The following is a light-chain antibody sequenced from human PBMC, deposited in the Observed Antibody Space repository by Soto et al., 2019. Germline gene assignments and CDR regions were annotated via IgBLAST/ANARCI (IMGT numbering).Light chain of an antibody. CDR1: QSVTSY. V-gene: IGKV3-20*01. Sequence: EIVLTQSPGTLSLSPGERATLSCRASQSVTSYLAWYQQKPGQAPRLLIYGSSSRATGIPDRFSGTGSGTDVTLTVIRLEREVFAVYYRQQYRSSLTFGGGTNVEIK. CDR3: QQYRSSLT. J-gene: IGKJ4*01. CDR2: GSS.